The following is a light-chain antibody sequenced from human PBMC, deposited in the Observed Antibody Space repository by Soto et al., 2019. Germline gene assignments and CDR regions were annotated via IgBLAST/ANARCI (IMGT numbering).Light chain of an antibody. CDR3: QQRSNWPLLIT. V-gene: IGKV3-11*01. Sequence: EIVLTQSPATLSLSPGERATLSCRARQSVSSYLAWYQQKPGQAPRLLIYDASNRATGIPARFSGSGSGTDFTLTISSLEPEDFAVYYCQQRSNWPLLITFGGGTKVEIK. CDR2: DAS. CDR1: QSVSSY. J-gene: IGKJ4*01.